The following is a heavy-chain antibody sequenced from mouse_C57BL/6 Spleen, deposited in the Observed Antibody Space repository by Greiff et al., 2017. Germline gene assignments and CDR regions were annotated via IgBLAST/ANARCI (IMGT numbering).Heavy chain of an antibody. D-gene: IGHD3-1*01. Sequence: VQLVESGPELVKPGASVKISCKASGYAFSSSWMNWVKQRPGKGLEWIGRIYPGDGDTNYNGKFKGKATLTADKSSSTAYMQLSSLTSEDSAVYFCARRGFLMDYWGQGTSVTGSS. J-gene: IGHJ4*01. V-gene: IGHV1-82*01. CDR3: ARRGFLMDY. CDR2: IYPGDGDT. CDR1: GYAFSSSW.